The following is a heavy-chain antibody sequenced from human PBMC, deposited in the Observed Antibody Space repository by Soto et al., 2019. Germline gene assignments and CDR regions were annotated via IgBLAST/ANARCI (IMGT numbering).Heavy chain of an antibody. Sequence: QVQLVQSGAAVKRPGSSVKVSCKASGDTFTFYSINWVRQAPGLGLAWMGRVNPIVSMSNYAQKFKCRVTMTADKSTSTAYMELSSMRSKDTAIYYCASSYGSGYRAFDYWGQGALVTVYS. D-gene: IGHD3-10*01. V-gene: IGHV1-69*02. CDR2: VNPIVSMS. CDR1: GDTFTFYS. CDR3: ASSYGSGYRAFDY. J-gene: IGHJ4*02.